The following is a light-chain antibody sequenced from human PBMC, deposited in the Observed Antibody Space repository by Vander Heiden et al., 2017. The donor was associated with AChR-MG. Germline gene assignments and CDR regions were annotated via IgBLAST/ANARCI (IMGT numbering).Light chain of an antibody. J-gene: IGKJ1*01. V-gene: IGKV1-5*01. CDR3: QQHASYVYT. Sequence: DIQMTQSPSTVPASVGDRVTITCRASESVSSWLAWYQQKPGKAPKLLISDVSSLESGVPSRFSGSGSGTEFTLTISSLQPEDFGTYYCQQHASYVYTFGQGTKVDVK. CDR1: ESVSSW. CDR2: DVS.